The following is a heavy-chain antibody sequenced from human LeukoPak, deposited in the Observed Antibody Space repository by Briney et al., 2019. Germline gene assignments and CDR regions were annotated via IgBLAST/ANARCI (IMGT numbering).Heavy chain of an antibody. V-gene: IGHV1-8*01. CDR2: MNPNSGNT. J-gene: IGHJ6*03. CDR1: GYTFTSYD. Sequence: ASVKVSCKASGYTFTSYDINWLRQATGQGLEWMGWMNPNSGNTGYAQKFQGRVTMTRNTSISTAYMELSSLRSEDTAVYYCARTGEYYYYMDVWGKGTTVTVSS. D-gene: IGHD3-16*01. CDR3: ARTGEYYYYMDV.